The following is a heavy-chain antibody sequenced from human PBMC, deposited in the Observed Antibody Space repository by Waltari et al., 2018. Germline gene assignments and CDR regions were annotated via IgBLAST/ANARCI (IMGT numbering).Heavy chain of an antibody. Sequence: EVQLVEFGGGLVQPGGSLRLSCAASGFTFSSYSMNWVRQAPGKGLEWVSYISSSSSTIYYADSVKGRFTISRDNAKNSLYLQMNSLRAEDTAVYYCARADCSSTSCYTGTYYYYYMDVWGKGTTVTISS. J-gene: IGHJ6*03. V-gene: IGHV3-48*04. D-gene: IGHD2-2*02. CDR3: ARADCSSTSCYTGTYYYYYMDV. CDR1: GFTFSSYS. CDR2: ISSSSSTI.